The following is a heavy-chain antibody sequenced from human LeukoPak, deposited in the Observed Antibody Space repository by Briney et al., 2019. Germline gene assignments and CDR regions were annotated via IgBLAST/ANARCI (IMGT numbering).Heavy chain of an antibody. V-gene: IGHV3-66*01. CDR3: AREGVATAGTAYDY. Sequence: PGGSLRLSCAASGFTFSTDPMNWVRQAPGKGLEWISIIYSGNNTSYTDPVKGRFIISRDDSKNTVYLQMNSLRAEDTAVYYCAREGVATAGTAYDYWGQGTLVTVSS. J-gene: IGHJ4*02. D-gene: IGHD6-13*01. CDR1: GFTFSTDP. CDR2: IYSGNNT.